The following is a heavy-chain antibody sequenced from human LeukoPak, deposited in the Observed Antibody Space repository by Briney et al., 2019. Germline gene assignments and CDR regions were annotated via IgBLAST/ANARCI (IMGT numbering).Heavy chain of an antibody. V-gene: IGHV1-2*02. Sequence: ASVKVSCKASGYTFTGYYMHWVRQALGQGLEWMGWINPNSGGTNYAQTFQGRVTMTRDTSISTAYMELSRLRSDDTAVYYCARDMAYCGGDCYSTDYFDYWGQGTLVTVSS. CDR2: INPNSGGT. D-gene: IGHD2-21*02. CDR3: ARDMAYCGGDCYSTDYFDY. J-gene: IGHJ4*02. CDR1: GYTFTGYY.